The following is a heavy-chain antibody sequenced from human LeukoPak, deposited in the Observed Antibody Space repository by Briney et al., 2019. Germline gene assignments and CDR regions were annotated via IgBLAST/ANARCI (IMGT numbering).Heavy chain of an antibody. J-gene: IGHJ4*02. CDR2: ISYDGSNK. V-gene: IGHV3-30*04. CDR1: GFTFSSYA. Sequence: PGRSLRLSCAASGFTFSSYAMHWVRQAPGKGLEWVAVISYDGSNKYYADSVKGRFTISRDNSKNTLYLQMNSQRAEDTAVYYCAKDQGSGWTIDYWGQGTLVTVSS. CDR3: AKDQGSGWTIDY. D-gene: IGHD6-19*01.